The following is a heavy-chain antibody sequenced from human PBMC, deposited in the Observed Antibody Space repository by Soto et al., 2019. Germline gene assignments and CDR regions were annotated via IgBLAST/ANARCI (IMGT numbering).Heavy chain of an antibody. CDR2: IYTSWST. D-gene: IGHD2-15*01. CDR3: ARARCIGGSCYSLYFDY. J-gene: IGHJ4*02. Sequence: QVQLQESGPGLVKPSETLSLTCTVSGGSISSYYWSWIRQPAGKGLEWIGRIYTSWSTNYNPSLKSRVTMSVDTSKNQFALKLSAATAADTAVYYCARARCIGGSCYSLYFDYWRQGTLVTVSS. V-gene: IGHV4-4*07. CDR1: GGSISSYY.